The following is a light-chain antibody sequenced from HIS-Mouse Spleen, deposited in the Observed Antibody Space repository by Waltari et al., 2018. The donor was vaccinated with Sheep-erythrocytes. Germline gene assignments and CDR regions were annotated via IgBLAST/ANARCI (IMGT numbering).Light chain of an antibody. CDR1: SSDVGGYNY. V-gene: IGLV2-14*01. J-gene: IGLJ2*01. CDR3: SSYTSSSTQV. CDR2: EVS. Sequence: QSALTQPPSASGSPGQSVTIPCTGPSSDVGGYNYVSWYQQHPGKAPKLMIYEVSNRPSGVSNRFSGSKSGNTASLTISGLQAEDEADYYCSSYTSSSTQVFGGGTKLTVL.